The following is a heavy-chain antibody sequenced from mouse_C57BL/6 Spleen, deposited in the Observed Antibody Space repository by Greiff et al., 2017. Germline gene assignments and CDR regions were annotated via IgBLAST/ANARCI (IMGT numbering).Heavy chain of an antibody. Sequence: EVKLMESGPGLVKPSQTVFLTCTVTGISITTGNYRWSWIRQFPGNKLEWIGYIYYSGTITYNPSLTSRTTITRDTPKNQFFLEMNSLTAEDTATYYCAREIYYYGYFDVWGTGTTVTVSS. CDR2: IYYSGTI. CDR3: AREIYYYGYFDV. D-gene: IGHD1-1*01. V-gene: IGHV3-5*01. CDR1: GISITTGNYR. J-gene: IGHJ1*03.